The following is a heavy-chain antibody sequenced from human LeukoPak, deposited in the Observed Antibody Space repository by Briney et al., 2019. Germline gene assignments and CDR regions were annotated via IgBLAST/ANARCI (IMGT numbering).Heavy chain of an antibody. V-gene: IGHV4-39*01. CDR3: ARHSGLRSPFDP. J-gene: IGHJ5*02. CDR1: GGSISTTNYY. D-gene: IGHD3-3*01. CDR2: IYSSGNT. Sequence: PSETLSLTCTVSGGSISTTNYYWGWIRQPSGRDLEWIGSIYSSGNTYYNPSLESRVTISVDTSKNQLSLKLTSATAADTSVYYCARHSGLRSPFDPWGQGTLVTVSS.